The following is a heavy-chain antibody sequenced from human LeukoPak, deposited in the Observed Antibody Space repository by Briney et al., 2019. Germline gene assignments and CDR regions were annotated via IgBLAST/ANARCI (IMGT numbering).Heavy chain of an antibody. V-gene: IGHV3-30*18. J-gene: IGHJ4*02. CDR2: ISYDGSNK. CDR1: GFTFSSYG. CDR3: AKDWEYSSGWYYFDY. Sequence: TGGSLRLSCAASGFTFSSYGMHWVRQAPGKGLEWVAVISYDGSNKCYADSVKGRFTISRDNSKNTLYLQMNSLRAEDTAVYYCAKDWEYSSGWYYFDYWGQGTLVTVSS. D-gene: IGHD6-19*01.